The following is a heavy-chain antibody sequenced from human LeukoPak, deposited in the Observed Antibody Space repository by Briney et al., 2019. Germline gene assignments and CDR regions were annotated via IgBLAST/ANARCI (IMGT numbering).Heavy chain of an antibody. CDR2: ISNGGDTI. D-gene: IGHD3-10*01. CDR1: GFTFSDYY. Sequence: GGSLRLSCAASGFTFSDYYMSWIRQAPGKGLEWVSYISNGGDTIYYADSVKGRFVISRDTAKNSLYLQMNNLRVEDTAIYYCSRPRVVRGGGFLYWGRGTLVTVSS. J-gene: IGHJ4*02. CDR3: SRPRVVRGGGFLY. V-gene: IGHV3-11*04.